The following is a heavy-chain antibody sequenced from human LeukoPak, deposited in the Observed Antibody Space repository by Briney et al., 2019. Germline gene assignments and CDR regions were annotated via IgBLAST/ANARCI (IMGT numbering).Heavy chain of an antibody. CDR3: TSPSYCSGGSCYPQYYFDY. CDR1: GFTFGDYA. D-gene: IGHD2-15*01. J-gene: IGHJ4*02. CDR2: IRSKAYGGTT. V-gene: IGHV3-49*03. Sequence: GESLRLSCTASGFTFGDYAVSWFRQAPGKGLEWVGFIRSKAYGGTTEYAASVKGRFTISRDDSKSIAYLQMNSLKTEDTAVYYCTSPSYCSGGSCYPQYYFDYWGQGTLVTVSS.